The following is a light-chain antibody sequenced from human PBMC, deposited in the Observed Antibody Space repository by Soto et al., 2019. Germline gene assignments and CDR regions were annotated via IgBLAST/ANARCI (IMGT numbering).Light chain of an antibody. CDR1: QSVSSY. CDR3: QQYNDWPLFT. Sequence: EIVMTQSPATLSVSPGETATLSCRASQSVSSYLAWYQQKPGQAPRLLIYGASTRATGIPARFSGSGSGTEFPLTIRGLQSEDFAVYSCQQYNDWPLFTFGQGTRLDIK. V-gene: IGKV3-15*01. CDR2: GAS. J-gene: IGKJ5*01.